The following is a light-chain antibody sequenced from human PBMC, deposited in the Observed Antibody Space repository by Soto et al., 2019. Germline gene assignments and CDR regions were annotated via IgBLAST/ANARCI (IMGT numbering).Light chain of an antibody. CDR1: SSDVGGYNY. Sequence: QSALTQPASVSGSPGQSITISCTGTSSDVGGYNYVSWYQQHPGKAPKLMIYEVSNRPSRVSNRFSGSKSGTSASLAITGLQPEDEGDYFCQSYDNSLIGVVFGGGTQLTVL. J-gene: IGLJ7*01. V-gene: IGLV2-14*01. CDR2: EVS. CDR3: QSYDNSLIGVV.